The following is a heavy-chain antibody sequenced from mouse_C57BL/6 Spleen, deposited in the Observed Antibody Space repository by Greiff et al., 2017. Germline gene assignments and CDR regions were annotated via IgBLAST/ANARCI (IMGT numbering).Heavy chain of an antibody. Sequence: EVQLVESGPELVKPGASVKISCKASGYSFTDYNMNWVKQSNGKSLEWIGVINPNYGTTSYNQKFKGKATLTVDQSSSTAYMQLNSLTSEDSAFYYCASDGRARDYLDYWGQGTTLTVSS. D-gene: IGHD1-1*01. CDR3: ASDGRARDYLDY. CDR1: GYSFTDYN. J-gene: IGHJ2*01. CDR2: INPNYGTT. V-gene: IGHV1-39*01.